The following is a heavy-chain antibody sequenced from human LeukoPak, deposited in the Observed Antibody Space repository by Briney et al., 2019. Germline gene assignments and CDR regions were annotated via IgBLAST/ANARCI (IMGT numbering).Heavy chain of an antibody. J-gene: IGHJ4*02. CDR1: GGSISSGSYY. D-gene: IGHD3-22*01. CDR2: IYTSGST. V-gene: IGHV4-61*02. CDR3: ARGPDGYYYDSSGWQFDY. Sequence: SQTLSLTCTVSGGSISSGSYYWSWIRQPAGKGLEWIGRIYTSGSTNYNPSLKSRVTISVDTSKNQFSLKLSSVTAADTAVYYCARGPDGYYYDSSGWQFDYWGQGTLVTVSS.